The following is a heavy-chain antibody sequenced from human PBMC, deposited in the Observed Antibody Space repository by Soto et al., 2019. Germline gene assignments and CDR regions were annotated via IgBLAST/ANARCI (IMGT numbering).Heavy chain of an antibody. CDR3: AREVQVHTPAFVY. V-gene: IGHV1-69*19. D-gene: IGHD3-10*01. J-gene: IGHJ4*02. Sequence: QVQLVQSGAEMKKPGSSVKVSCQSSGGTFNTYAMNWVRQAPGQGPEWMGDIFPMFGAANYAPKFQGRVTITADESTGTSYMPLSSLTSEDTALYFCAREVQVHTPAFVYWGQGTLVTVSS. CDR2: IFPMFGAA. CDR1: GGTFNTYA.